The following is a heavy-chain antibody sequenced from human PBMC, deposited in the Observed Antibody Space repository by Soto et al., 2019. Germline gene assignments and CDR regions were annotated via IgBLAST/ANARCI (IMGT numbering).Heavy chain of an antibody. V-gene: IGHV1-69*02. CDR2: ILPILGIA. Sequence: QVQLVQSGAEVKKPGSSVKVSCKASGGTFSSYTITWVRQAPGQGLEWMGRILPILGIANYAQKFQGRVTITADKSTGTAYIELSSLGSEDTAVYYCLNLPHYWGQGTLVTVSS. J-gene: IGHJ4*02. CDR3: LNLPHY. CDR1: GGTFSSYT.